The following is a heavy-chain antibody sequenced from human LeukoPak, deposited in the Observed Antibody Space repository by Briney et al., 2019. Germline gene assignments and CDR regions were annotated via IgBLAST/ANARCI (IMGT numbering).Heavy chain of an antibody. V-gene: IGHV1-18*01. J-gene: IGHJ5*02. CDR1: GYTFTSYG. CDR3: ARDFPYSSRKGRWFDP. CDR2: ISAYNGNT. Sequence: ASVKVSCKASGYTFTSYGISWVRQAPGQGLEWMGWISAYNGNTNYAQKLQGRVTMTTDTSTSTAYMELRSLRSDDTAVYYCARDFPYSSRKGRWFDPWGQGTLVTVSS. D-gene: IGHD6-13*01.